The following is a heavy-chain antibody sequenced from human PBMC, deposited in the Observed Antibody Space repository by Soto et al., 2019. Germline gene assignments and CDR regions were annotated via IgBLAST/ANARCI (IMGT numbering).Heavy chain of an antibody. D-gene: IGHD6-13*01. V-gene: IGHV3-30-3*01. CDR1: GFTFSSYA. CDR2: ISYDGSNK. Sequence: GGSLRLSCAASGFTFSSYAMHWVRQAPGKGLEWVAVISYDGSNKYYADSVKGRFTISRDNSKNTLYLQMNSLRAEDTAVYYCARDHSIIWYGEYHRDGNAVRGQGTTV. J-gene: IGHJ6*02. CDR3: ARDHSIIWYGEYHRDGNAV.